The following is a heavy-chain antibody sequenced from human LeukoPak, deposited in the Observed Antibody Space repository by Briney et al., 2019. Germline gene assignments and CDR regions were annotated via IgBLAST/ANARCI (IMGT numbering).Heavy chain of an antibody. CDR2: IYYSGST. V-gene: IGHV4-31*03. J-gene: IGHJ6*03. CDR1: GGSISSGGHY. CDR3: ASGPQSYDFWSGYLSYYYYYYMDV. D-gene: IGHD3-3*01. Sequence: SQTLSLTCTVSGGSISSGGHYWSWIRQHPGKGLEWIGYIYYSGSTYYNPSLKSRVTISVDTSKNQFSLKLSSVTAADPAVYYCASGPQSYDFWSGYLSYYYYYYMDVWGKGTTVTVSS.